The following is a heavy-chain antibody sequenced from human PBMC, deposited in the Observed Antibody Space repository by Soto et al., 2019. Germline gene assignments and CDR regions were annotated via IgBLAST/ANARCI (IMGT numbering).Heavy chain of an antibody. Sequence: SETLSLTCTVSGGSISSGDYYWSWIRQPPGKGLEWIGYIYYSGSTYYNPSLKSRVTISVDTSKNQFSPKLSSVTAADTAVYYCARGRYFPHPLGGMDVWGQGTTVTVSS. J-gene: IGHJ6*02. CDR2: IYYSGST. CDR3: ARGRYFPHPLGGMDV. D-gene: IGHD3-9*01. V-gene: IGHV4-30-4*01. CDR1: GGSISSGDYY.